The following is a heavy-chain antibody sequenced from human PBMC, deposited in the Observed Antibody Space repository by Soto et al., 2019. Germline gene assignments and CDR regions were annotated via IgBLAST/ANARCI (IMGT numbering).Heavy chain of an antibody. J-gene: IGHJ4*02. CDR2: IVVGSGNT. CDR3: AVVLLRFGDFPSGPPSDDY. V-gene: IGHV1-58*01. CDR1: GFTFTSSA. Sequence: SVKLSFKASGFTFTSSAVRWLRQAPRQRLEWIGWIVVGSGNTNYAQKFQERVTITRDMSTSTAYMELSSLRAEDTAVYYCAVVLLRFGDFPSGPPSDDYWGQGTLVTVSS. D-gene: IGHD3-10*01.